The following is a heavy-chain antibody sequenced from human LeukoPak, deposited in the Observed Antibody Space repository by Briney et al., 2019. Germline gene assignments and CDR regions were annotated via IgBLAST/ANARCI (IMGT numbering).Heavy chain of an antibody. CDR3: ARWDSYYYYYYSLDV. CDR1: GFTFTGYY. Sequence: ASVKVSCKSSGFTFTGYYTHWMRQAPGQGLEWMGWMNPNSGDTLYAPKFHGRVTMTRDTSLSTAYMELHRLTSDDSAIYYCARWDSYYYYYYSLDVWGQGTAVTVSS. V-gene: IGHV1-2*02. CDR2: MNPNSGDT. J-gene: IGHJ6*02. D-gene: IGHD1-26*01.